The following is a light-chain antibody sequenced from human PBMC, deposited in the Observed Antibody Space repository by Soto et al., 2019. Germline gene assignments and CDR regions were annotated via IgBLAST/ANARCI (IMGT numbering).Light chain of an antibody. CDR3: QQYNDWPIT. Sequence: EIVLTQSPATLSLSPGERATLSCRASQSVSSYLAWYQQKPGQAPRLLIYDASTRATDIAARFTGSGSGTEFTLTISSLQTEDFAIYYCQQYNDWPITFGPGTRLEIK. V-gene: IGKV3-15*01. CDR1: QSVSSY. CDR2: DAS. J-gene: IGKJ5*01.